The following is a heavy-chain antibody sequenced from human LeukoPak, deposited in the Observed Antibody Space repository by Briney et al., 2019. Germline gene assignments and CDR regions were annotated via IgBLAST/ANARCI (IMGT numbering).Heavy chain of an antibody. Sequence: QPGRSLRLSCAASGFTFSSYAMHWVRQAPGKGLEWVAVISYDGANKYYADSVKGRFTISRDNSKNTLYLQMNSLRGDDTGMYFCAKDSSSSNYYYGLDVWGQGTTVTVSS. CDR1: GFTFSSYA. V-gene: IGHV3-30*04. CDR3: AKDSSSSNYYYGLDV. J-gene: IGHJ6*02. CDR2: ISYDGANK. D-gene: IGHD6-13*01.